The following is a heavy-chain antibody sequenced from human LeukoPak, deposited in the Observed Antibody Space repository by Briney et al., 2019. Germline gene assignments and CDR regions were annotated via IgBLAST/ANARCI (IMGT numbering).Heavy chain of an antibody. CDR1: GFTFWNSA. J-gene: IGHJ5*02. CDR3: AKGGHYSFFDR. Sequence: PGGSLRLSCEASGFTFWNSAMSWVRRAPGKGLEWVSTISGFGGETVYADSVKGRFSLSRDNSKNTLSLQMNSLRAEDTAVYYCAKGGHYSFFDRWGQGTLVTVSS. D-gene: IGHD3-10*01. CDR2: ISGFGGET. V-gene: IGHV3-23*01.